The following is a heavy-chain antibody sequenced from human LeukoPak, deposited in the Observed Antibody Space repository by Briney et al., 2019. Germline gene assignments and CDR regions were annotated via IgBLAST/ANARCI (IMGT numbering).Heavy chain of an antibody. J-gene: IGHJ4*02. CDR3: ARDGGGGSSPPYY. CDR1: GGSISSGGYY. V-gene: IGHV4-31*03. D-gene: IGHD2-15*01. CDR2: IYYSGST. Sequence: SQTLSLTCTVSGGSISSGGYYWSWIRQHPGKGLEWIGYIYYSGSTYYNPSLKSRVTISVDTSKNQFSLKLSSVTAADTAVYYCARDGGGGSSPPYYWGQGTLVTVSS.